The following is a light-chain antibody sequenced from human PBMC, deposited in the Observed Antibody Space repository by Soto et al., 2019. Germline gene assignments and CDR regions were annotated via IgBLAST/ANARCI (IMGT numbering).Light chain of an antibody. V-gene: IGLV2-14*01. CDR1: SSDVGGYRY. CDR3: SSYASNTDLV. J-gene: IGLJ2*01. Sequence: QSALTQPPSVSGSPGQSIIISCTGTSSDVGGYRYVSWYQQHPGKDPKLIIYEVEHRPSGVSDRFSGSKSGNTASLTISGLQAEDEAAYYCSSYASNTDLVFGGGTKVTVL. CDR2: EVE.